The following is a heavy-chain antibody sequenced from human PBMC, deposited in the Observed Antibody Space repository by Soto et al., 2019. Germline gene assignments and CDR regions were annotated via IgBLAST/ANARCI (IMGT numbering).Heavy chain of an antibody. CDR2: IKQDGSEK. CDR1: GFTFSSYW. D-gene: IGHD5-12*01. J-gene: IGHJ5*02. CDR3: AREYSGYDYDWFDP. V-gene: IGHV3-7*01. Sequence: EVQLVESGGGLVQSGGSLRLSCAASGFTFSSYWMSWVRQAPGKGLEWVANIKQDGSEKYYVDSVKGRFTISRDNAKNSLYLQMNSLRAEDTAVYYCAREYSGYDYDWFDPWGQGTLVTVSS.